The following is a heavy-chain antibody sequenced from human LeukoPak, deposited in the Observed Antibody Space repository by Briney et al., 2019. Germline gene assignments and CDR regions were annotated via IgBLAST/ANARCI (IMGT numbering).Heavy chain of an antibody. CDR1: GFNFTNAW. Sequence: GGSLRLSCVVSGFNFTNAWMSWVRQTPGEALEWVGRIKSESDDGTSDYAAPVKGRFTISRDDSKNTLYLQMNSLKTEDTAVYYCTTVGDYDILTGYPIDYWGQGTLVTVSS. J-gene: IGHJ4*02. CDR3: TTVGDYDILTGYPIDY. V-gene: IGHV3-15*01. D-gene: IGHD3-9*01. CDR2: IKSESDDGTS.